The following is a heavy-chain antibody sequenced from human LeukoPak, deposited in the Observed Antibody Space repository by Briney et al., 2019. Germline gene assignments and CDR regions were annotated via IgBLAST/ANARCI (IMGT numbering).Heavy chain of an antibody. CDR3: ARERGNYGDY. V-gene: IGHV3-21*01. CDR1: GFTFSSYS. J-gene: IGHJ4*02. D-gene: IGHD3-10*01. Sequence: GGSLRLSCAASGFTFSSYSMNWVRQAPGKGLEWVSSIGSSSSYIYYADSVKGRFTISRDNATHSLYLQMNSLRAEDTAVYYCARERGNYGDYWGQGTLVTVSS. CDR2: IGSSSSYI.